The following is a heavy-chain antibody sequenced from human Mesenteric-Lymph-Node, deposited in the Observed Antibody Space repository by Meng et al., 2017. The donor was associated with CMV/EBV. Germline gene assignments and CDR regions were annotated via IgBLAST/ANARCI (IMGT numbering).Heavy chain of an antibody. D-gene: IGHD3-22*01. Sequence: SETLSLTCTVSGGSISSYYWTWIRQPPGKGLEWIGYIYYSGSTKYNPSLKSRVTISVDTSKNQFSLKLSSVTAADTAVDYCARHYDSSGYYLEYWGQGTQVTVSS. V-gene: IGHV4-59*01. J-gene: IGHJ4*02. CDR2: IYYSGST. CDR1: GGSISSYY. CDR3: ARHYDSSGYYLEY.